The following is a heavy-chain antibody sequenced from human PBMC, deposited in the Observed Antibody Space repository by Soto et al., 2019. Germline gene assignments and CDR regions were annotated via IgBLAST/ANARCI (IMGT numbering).Heavy chain of an antibody. CDR2: IYSGGST. Sequence: GGALRLSSAASEFTVSSNYMSWVRQAPGKGLECVSTIYSGGSTYYADSVKGRFTISRDNSKNTLYLQMNNLRAEDTAVYYCAGRVGATNYGMDVWGQGTTVTVSS. CDR3: AGRVGATNYGMDV. D-gene: IGHD1-26*01. CDR1: EFTVSSNY. J-gene: IGHJ6*02. V-gene: IGHV3-53*01.